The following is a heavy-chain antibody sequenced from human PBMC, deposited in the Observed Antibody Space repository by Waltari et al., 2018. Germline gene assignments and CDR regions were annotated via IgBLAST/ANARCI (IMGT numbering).Heavy chain of an antibody. CDR2: IHGSGKT. V-gene: IGHV4-4*02. CDR3: ARDRGRGLYLDS. Sequence: SSAYWVGWVRQPPVKVLEGSGQIHGSGKTHYHPSLESRVTVSMDTSNNQFTLKVTSATAADTGVYYCARDRGRGLYLDSWGQGTQVTVSP. D-gene: IGHD2-15*01. CDR1: SSAYW. J-gene: IGHJ4*02.